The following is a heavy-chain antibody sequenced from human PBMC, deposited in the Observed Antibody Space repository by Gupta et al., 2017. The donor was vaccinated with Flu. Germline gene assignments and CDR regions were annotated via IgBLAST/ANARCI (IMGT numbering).Heavy chain of an antibody. CDR2: IRGSTETP. Sequence: LESGGGLVQPGGSLRLSCEGSGFTFTGYALSWVRQAPGKGLEWVAGIRGSTETPYYVDSVKGRFTISRDNSKNTLYLEMSSLRAEDSATYYCARCRLTFYTTQVRGVFGGMDVWGQGTTVTVSS. J-gene: IGHJ6*02. CDR1: GFTFTGYA. D-gene: IGHD3-10*01. V-gene: IGHV3-23*01. CDR3: ARCRLTFYTTQVRGVFGGMDV.